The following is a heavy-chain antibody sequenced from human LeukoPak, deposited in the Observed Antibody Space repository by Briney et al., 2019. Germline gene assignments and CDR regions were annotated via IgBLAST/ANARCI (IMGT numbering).Heavy chain of an antibody. Sequence: VASVKVSCKASGYTFTSYGVSWVRQAPGQGLEWMGWISAYNGNTNYAQKYQDRVTMTTDTTTAYMELRSLISDDTAVYYCARDRGGGSYWAYWGQGSLVTVSS. CDR1: GYTFTSYG. D-gene: IGHD1-26*01. CDR2: ISAYNGNT. CDR3: ARDRGGGSYWAY. J-gene: IGHJ4*02. V-gene: IGHV1-18*01.